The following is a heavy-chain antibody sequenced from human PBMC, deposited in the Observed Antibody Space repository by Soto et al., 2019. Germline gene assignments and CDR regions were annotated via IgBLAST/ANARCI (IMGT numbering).Heavy chain of an antibody. V-gene: IGHV3-23*01. CDR3: AKDSNDILTGYFGLDYYYGMDV. CDR1: GLTFSSYA. D-gene: IGHD3-9*01. Sequence: GGSLRLSCAASGLTFSSYAMSRVRQAPGKGLEWVSAISGSGGSTYYADSVKGRFTISRDNSKNTLYLQMNSLRAEDTAVYYCAKDSNDILTGYFGLDYYYGMDVWGQGTTVTVSS. CDR2: ISGSGGST. J-gene: IGHJ6*02.